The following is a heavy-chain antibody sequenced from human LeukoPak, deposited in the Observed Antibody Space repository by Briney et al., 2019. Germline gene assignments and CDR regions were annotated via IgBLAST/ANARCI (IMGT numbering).Heavy chain of an antibody. Sequence: GGSLRPSCAASGFTFSSYGMHWVRQAPGKGLEWVAFIRYDGSNKYYADSVKGRFTISRDNSKNTLYLQMNSLRAEDTAVYYCAKDPSYYYDSSGYYSDYWGQGTLVTVSS. J-gene: IGHJ4*02. CDR3: AKDPSYYYDSSGYYSDY. D-gene: IGHD3-22*01. CDR2: IRYDGSNK. V-gene: IGHV3-30*02. CDR1: GFTFSSYG.